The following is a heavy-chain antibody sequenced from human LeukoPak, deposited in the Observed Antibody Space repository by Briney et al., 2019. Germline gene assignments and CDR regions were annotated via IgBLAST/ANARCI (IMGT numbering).Heavy chain of an antibody. Sequence: SETLSLTCTVSGRSLSSYYWSWIRQPAGKGPEWIGRIYTSGSTNYNPSLKSRVTMSVDTCKNQFSLKLSSVTAADTAVYYCARGSSSWYWFDPWGQGTLVTVSS. D-gene: IGHD6-13*01. CDR1: GRSLSSYY. J-gene: IGHJ5*02. CDR2: IYTSGST. CDR3: ARGSSSWYWFDP. V-gene: IGHV4-4*07.